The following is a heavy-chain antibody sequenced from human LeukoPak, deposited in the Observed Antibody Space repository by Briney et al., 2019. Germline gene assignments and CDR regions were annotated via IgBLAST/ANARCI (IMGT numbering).Heavy chain of an antibody. CDR3: AREAHGSGTYYSDY. CDR2: IFYRGTT. V-gene: IGHV4-39*02. Sequence: SETLSLTCTVSGGSINNDNYYWGWIRQPPGKGLEWIGSIFYRGTTYYNSSLKSRVTISLDTSKNQFSLKLSSVTAADTAVYYCAREAHGSGTYYSDYWSQGTLVTVSS. D-gene: IGHD3-10*01. CDR1: GGSINNDNYY. J-gene: IGHJ4*02.